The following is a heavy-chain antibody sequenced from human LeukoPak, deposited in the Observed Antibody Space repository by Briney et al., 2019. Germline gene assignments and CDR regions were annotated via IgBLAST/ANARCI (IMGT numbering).Heavy chain of an antibody. V-gene: IGHV3-74*01. CDR3: ARGIVLAGNVDY. J-gene: IGHJ4*02. CDR2: MDADGTNT. CDR1: GFTFKNSW. Sequence: AGGSLRLSCVASGFTFKNSWMNWVRQAPGKGLVWVSRMDADGTNTHYVDSVKGRFTISRDNAKNSLYLQMNSLRVEDTAVYYCARGIVLAGNVDYWGQGTLVTVSS. D-gene: IGHD6-19*01.